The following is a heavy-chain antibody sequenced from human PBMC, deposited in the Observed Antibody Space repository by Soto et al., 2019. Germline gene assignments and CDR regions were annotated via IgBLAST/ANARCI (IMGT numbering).Heavy chain of an antibody. CDR1: GFDVSNTD. CDR2: IYSGGYT. V-gene: IGHV3-66*01. D-gene: IGHD2-21*01. Sequence: EVQLVESGGDFVQRGGSLRLSCAASGFDVSNTDMSWVRQAPGKGLAWVSVIYSGGYTNYADSVKGRFIVSRDSPKTTLYLQMDSLRAEDTAVYYCAREAIKVIAAPDYYFDYWGQGTLVTVSS. CDR3: AREAIKVIAAPDYYFDY. J-gene: IGHJ4*02.